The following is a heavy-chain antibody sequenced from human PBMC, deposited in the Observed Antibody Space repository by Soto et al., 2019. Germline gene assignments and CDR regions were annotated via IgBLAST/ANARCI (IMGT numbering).Heavy chain of an antibody. D-gene: IGHD3-9*01. CDR2: IWYDGSNK. V-gene: IGHV3-33*01. CDR3: ARHRRDNTYYDIVTGYLDY. CDR1: GFTFSSYG. J-gene: IGHJ4*02. Sequence: QVPLVESGGGVVQPGRSLRLSCAASGFTFSSYGMHWVRQAPGKGLEWVEVIWYDGSNKYYADSVTCRFTISRDNSKNSMYLQMNSLRGEDTSVYYCARHRRDNTYYDIVTGYLDYWGQGTLVTVSS.